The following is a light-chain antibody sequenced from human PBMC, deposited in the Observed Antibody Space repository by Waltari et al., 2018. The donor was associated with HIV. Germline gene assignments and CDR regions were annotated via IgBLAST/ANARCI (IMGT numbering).Light chain of an antibody. Sequence: EIVMTQSPAPLSVSPGERATLSCRASQSVRDNLAWYQQKPGQAPRLLIYGASTRAIGIPVRFSGSGSGTEFTLTISSLQSEDFAVYYCQQYNKWPPVTFGGGTKVEIK. CDR1: QSVRDN. CDR2: GAS. V-gene: IGKV3-15*01. J-gene: IGKJ4*01. CDR3: QQYNKWPPVT.